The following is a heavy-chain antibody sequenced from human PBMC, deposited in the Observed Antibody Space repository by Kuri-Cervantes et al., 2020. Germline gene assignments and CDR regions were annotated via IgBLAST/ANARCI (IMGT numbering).Heavy chain of an antibody. CDR3: ARRDIVVVVAASRAFAFDI. J-gene: IGHJ3*02. D-gene: IGHD2-15*01. CDR2: INYNGRSI. CDR1: GFTFSDYY. V-gene: IGHV3-11*01. Sequence: GESLKISCAASGFTFSDYYMSWIRQTPGKGLEWVSSINYNGRSIFYADSVKGRFTISRDNARNSLDLQMNSLRVEDTAVYYCARRDIVVVVAASRAFAFDIWGQGTMVTVSS.